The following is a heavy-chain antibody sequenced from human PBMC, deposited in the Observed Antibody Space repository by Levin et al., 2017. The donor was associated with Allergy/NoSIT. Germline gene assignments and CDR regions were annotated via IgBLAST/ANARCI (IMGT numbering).Heavy chain of an antibody. V-gene: IGHV4-59*01. J-gene: IGHJ4*02. CDR2: IYYSGST. CDR1: GGSISSYY. Sequence: SCTVSGGSISSYYWSWIRQPPGKGPEWIGYIYYSGSTNYNPSLQSRVTISIDTSKNQFSLKLRSVTAADTAVYYCARDGRGVSGRPPFDYWGQGTLVTVSS. CDR3: ARDGRGVSGRPPFDY. D-gene: IGHD2-8*01.